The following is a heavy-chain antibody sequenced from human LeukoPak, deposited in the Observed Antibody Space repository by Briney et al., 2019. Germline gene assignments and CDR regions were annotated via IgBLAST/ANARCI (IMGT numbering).Heavy chain of an antibody. V-gene: IGHV3-53*05. J-gene: IGHJ4*02. CDR2: IYSGGST. Sequence: PGGSLRLSCAASGFTVSSNYMSWVRQAPGKGLEWVSVIYSGGSTYYADSVKGRFTISRDNSKNTLYLQMNSLRAEDTAVYYCAKDDCSSTSCYPRGPDYWGQGTLVTVSS. CDR3: AKDDCSSTSCYPRGPDY. D-gene: IGHD2-2*01. CDR1: GFTVSSNY.